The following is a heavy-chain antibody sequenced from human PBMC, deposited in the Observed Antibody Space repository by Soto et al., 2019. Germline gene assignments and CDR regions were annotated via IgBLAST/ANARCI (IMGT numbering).Heavy chain of an antibody. D-gene: IGHD2-21*02. J-gene: IGHJ4*02. V-gene: IGHV4-39*01. Sequence: ETLSLTCIVSGESISSSSYYWGWTRQPPGKGLEWIGSIYYSGRTYYNPSFKSRVTISIDTSKNQFSLKLSSVTATDTAVYYCARQRTTVVTQAYFDHWGQGALVTVSS. CDR2: IYYSGRT. CDR3: ARQRTTVVTQAYFDH. CDR1: GESISSSSYY.